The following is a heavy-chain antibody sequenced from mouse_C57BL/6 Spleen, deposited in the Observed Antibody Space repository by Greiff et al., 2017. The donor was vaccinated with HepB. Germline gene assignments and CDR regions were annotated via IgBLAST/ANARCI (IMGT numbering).Heavy chain of an antibody. CDR2: ISSGSSTI. CDR3: ARMRKDAMDY. CDR1: GFTFSDYG. Sequence: EVKVVESGGGLVKPGGSLKLSCAASGFTFSDYGMHWVRQAPEKGLEWVAYISSGSSTIYYADTVKGRFTISRDNAKNTLFLQMTSLRSEDTAMYYCARMRKDAMDYWGQGTSVTVSP. J-gene: IGHJ4*01. V-gene: IGHV5-17*01.